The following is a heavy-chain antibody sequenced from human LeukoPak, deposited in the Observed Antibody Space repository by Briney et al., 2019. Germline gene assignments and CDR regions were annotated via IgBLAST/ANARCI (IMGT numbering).Heavy chain of an antibody. V-gene: IGHV4-59*01. CDR3: ARDPSPSKDYYYYYMDV. CDR1: GGSISSYY. J-gene: IGHJ6*03. CDR2: IYYSGST. Sequence: SETLSLTCTVSGGSISSYYWSWIRQPPGKGLEWIGYIYYSGSTNYNPSLKSRVTISVDTSKNQFSLKLSSVTAADTAVYYCARDPSPSKDYYYYYMDVWGKGTTVTVSS.